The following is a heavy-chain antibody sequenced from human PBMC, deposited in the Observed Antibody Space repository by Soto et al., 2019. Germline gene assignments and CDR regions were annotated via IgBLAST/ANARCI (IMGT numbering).Heavy chain of an antibody. CDR3: AALSTYYDFWSGYSTRIIDY. Sequence: QMQLVQSGPEVKKPGTSVKVSCKASGFTFTSSAVQWVRQARGQRLEWIGWIVVGSGNTNYAQKFQERVTITRDMSTSTAYMELSSLRSEDTAVYYCAALSTYYDFWSGYSTRIIDYWGQGTLVTVSS. D-gene: IGHD3-3*01. V-gene: IGHV1-58*01. CDR1: GFTFTSSA. CDR2: IVVGSGNT. J-gene: IGHJ4*02.